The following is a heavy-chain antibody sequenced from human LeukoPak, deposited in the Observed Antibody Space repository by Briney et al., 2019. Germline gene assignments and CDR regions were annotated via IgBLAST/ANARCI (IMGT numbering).Heavy chain of an antibody. V-gene: IGHV3-9*01. D-gene: IGHD6-19*01. Sequence: GGSLRLSCAASGFTFDESAMHWVRQAPGEGREWVSGIGWDSKSIVYADSVKGRFTISRDNAKNSLYLQMNGLRPEDTASYYCAKAVAAPGAFDIWGRGTVVTVSS. J-gene: IGHJ3*02. CDR3: AKAVAAPGAFDI. CDR2: IGWDSKSI. CDR1: GFTFDESA.